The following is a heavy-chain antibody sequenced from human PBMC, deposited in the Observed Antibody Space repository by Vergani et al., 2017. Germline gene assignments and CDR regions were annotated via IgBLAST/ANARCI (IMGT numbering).Heavy chain of an antibody. Sequence: QLHLQESGPGLVKPSETLSLTCTVSGGAITRSSYYWGWIRQPPGKGLEWIGNIYHSGGAYYNPSLKGRVTISVDTSKNKFSLEVTSVTAADTAIYFCASTESFILRYFHWALWGQGTLVTVSS. CDR1: GGAITRSSYY. CDR3: ASTESFILRYFHWAL. V-gene: IGHV4-39*01. D-gene: IGHD3-9*01. CDR2: IYHSGGA. J-gene: IGHJ4*02.